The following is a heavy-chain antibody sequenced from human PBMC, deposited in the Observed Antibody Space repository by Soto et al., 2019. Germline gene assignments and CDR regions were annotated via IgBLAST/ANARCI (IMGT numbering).Heavy chain of an antibody. CDR2: IWYDGSNK. Sequence: QVQLVESGGGVVQPGRSLRLSCAASGFTFSSYGMHWVRQAPGKGLEWVAVIWYDGSNKYYADSVKGRFTISRDNSKNTLYLQMNSLRAEDTAVYYCARDTPTSRITIFVVVIGGIDYWGQGTLVTVSS. CDR3: ARDTPTSRITIFVVVIGGIDY. J-gene: IGHJ4*02. V-gene: IGHV3-33*01. D-gene: IGHD3-3*01. CDR1: GFTFSSYG.